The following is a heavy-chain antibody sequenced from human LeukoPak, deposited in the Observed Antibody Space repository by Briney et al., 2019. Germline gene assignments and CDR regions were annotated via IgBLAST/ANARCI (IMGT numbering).Heavy chain of an antibody. V-gene: IGHV1-58*01. Sequence: ASVKVSCKASGFTFTSSALQWVRQARGQRLEWIGWIVVGSGNTNYAQKFQERVTITRDMSTSTAYVELSSLRSEDTAVYYCAAGYYYGSGSYYPDYWGQGTLVTVSS. CDR1: GFTFTSSA. CDR2: IVVGSGNT. CDR3: AAGYYYGSGSYYPDY. D-gene: IGHD3-10*01. J-gene: IGHJ4*02.